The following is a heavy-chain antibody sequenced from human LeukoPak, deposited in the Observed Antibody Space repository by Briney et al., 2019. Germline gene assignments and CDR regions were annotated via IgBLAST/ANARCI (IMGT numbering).Heavy chain of an antibody. CDR2: TYYRSKWYN. CDR3: ARDSLSGYDFDYYYYMDV. J-gene: IGHJ6*03. Sequence: SQTLSLTCAISGDSVSSNSAAWNWIRQSPSRGLEWLGRTYYRSKWYNDYAVSVKSRITINPDTSKNQFSLQLNSVTPEDTAVYYCARDSLSGYDFDYYYYMDVWGKGTTVTVSS. D-gene: IGHD5-12*01. CDR1: GDSVSSNSAA. V-gene: IGHV6-1*01.